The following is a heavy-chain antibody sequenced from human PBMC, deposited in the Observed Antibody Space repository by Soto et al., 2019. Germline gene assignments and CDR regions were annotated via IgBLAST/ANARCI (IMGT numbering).Heavy chain of an antibody. CDR3: ARRGKYSSSSFDY. V-gene: IGHV4-39*01. D-gene: IGHD6-6*01. CDR1: GGSISSSSYY. J-gene: IGHJ4*02. CDR2: IYYSGST. Sequence: SETLSLTCTVSGGSISSSSYYWGWIRQPPGKGLEWIGSIYYSGSTYYNPSLKSRVTISVDTPKNQFSLKLSSVTAADTAVYYCARRGKYSSSSFDYWGQGTLVTVSS.